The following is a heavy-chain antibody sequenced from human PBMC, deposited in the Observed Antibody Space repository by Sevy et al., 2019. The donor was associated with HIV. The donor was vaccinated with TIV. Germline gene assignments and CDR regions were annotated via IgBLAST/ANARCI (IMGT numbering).Heavy chain of an antibody. D-gene: IGHD7-27*01. Sequence: ASVKLSCKASGYTFTSYDINWVRQATGQGLEWMGWMNPNSGNTGYAQKFQGRVSMTRNTSISTAYMELSSLRSEDTAVYYCARGRLTGIGFDYWGQGTLVTVSS. CDR1: GYTFTSYD. CDR2: MNPNSGNT. CDR3: ARGRLTGIGFDY. V-gene: IGHV1-8*01. J-gene: IGHJ4*02.